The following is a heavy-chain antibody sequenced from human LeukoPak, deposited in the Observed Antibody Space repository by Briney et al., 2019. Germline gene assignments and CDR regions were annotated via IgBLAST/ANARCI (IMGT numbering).Heavy chain of an antibody. D-gene: IGHD1-20*01. CDR1: GFTFSDHF. J-gene: IGHJ3*01. CDR2: IRKKPNSYTT. V-gene: IGHV3-72*01. Sequence: GGSLRLSCAASGFTFSDHFMDWVRQAPGKGLEWVGRIRKKPNSYTTEYAASVKGRFTISRDDSKNSLYLQMNSLEAEDTGVYYCARVSAVTGATDALDFWGQGAMVTVSS. CDR3: ARVSAVTGATDALDF.